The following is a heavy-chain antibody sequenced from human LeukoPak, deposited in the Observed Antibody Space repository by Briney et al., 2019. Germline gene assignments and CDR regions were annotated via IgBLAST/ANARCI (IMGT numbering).Heavy chain of an antibody. CDR3: ARGAMGDY. Sequence: PGGSLRLSCAASGFTFSSYGMHWVRQAPGKGLEWVAVISYDGSNKYYADSVKGRFTISRDNSKNTLYLQMNSLRAEDTAVYYCARGAMGDYWGQGTLVTVSS. V-gene: IGHV3-30*03. CDR2: ISYDGSNK. J-gene: IGHJ4*02. CDR1: GFTFSSYG. D-gene: IGHD5-18*01.